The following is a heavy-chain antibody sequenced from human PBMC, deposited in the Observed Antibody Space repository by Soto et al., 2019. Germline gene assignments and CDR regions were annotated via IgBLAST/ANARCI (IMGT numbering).Heavy chain of an antibody. V-gene: IGHV4-59*08. CDR1: GGSISSYY. Sequence: SETLSLTCTVSGGSISSYYWSWIRQPPGKGLEWIGYIYYSGSTNYNPSLKSRVTISVDTSKNQFSLKLSSVTAADTAVYYCARHVARESDYGDYVSDYYYMDVWGKGTTVTVSS. J-gene: IGHJ6*03. D-gene: IGHD4-17*01. CDR2: IYYSGST. CDR3: ARHVARESDYGDYVSDYYYMDV.